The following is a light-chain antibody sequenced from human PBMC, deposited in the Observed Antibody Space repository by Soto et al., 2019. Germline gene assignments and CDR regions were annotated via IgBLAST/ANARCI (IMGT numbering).Light chain of an antibody. CDR3: AAWDDTLTDYV. Sequence: QSVLTQPPSASGTPGQRVTISCSGSSSNIGSSTVNWYHQLPGTAPKSLIYSNSQRPSGVPDRFSGSKSGTSASLAISGLQSEDEADYYCAAWDDTLTDYVFGTGTKVTVL. CDR2: SNS. J-gene: IGLJ1*01. V-gene: IGLV1-44*01. CDR1: SSNIGSST.